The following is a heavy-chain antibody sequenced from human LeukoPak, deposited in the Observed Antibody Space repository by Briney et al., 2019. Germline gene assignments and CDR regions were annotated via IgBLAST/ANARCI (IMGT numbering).Heavy chain of an antibody. D-gene: IGHD6-19*01. Sequence: SVNVSCKASGGTFSSYAISWVRQAPGQGLEWMGGIIPIFGTANYAQKLQGRVTMTTDTSTSTAYMELRSLRSDDTAVYYCARDYSSGWPNFDYWGQGTLVTVSS. CDR1: GGTFSSYA. CDR2: IIPIFGTA. J-gene: IGHJ4*02. CDR3: ARDYSSGWPNFDY. V-gene: IGHV1-69*05.